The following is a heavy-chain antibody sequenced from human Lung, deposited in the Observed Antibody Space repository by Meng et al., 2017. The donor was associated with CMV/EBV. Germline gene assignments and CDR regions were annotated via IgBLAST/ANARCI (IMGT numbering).Heavy chain of an antibody. D-gene: IGHD1-14*01. J-gene: IGHJ5*02. Sequence: QICLYDAVPSTPQPTQTPPTTATFSVFSLSTSEVGVGWIRQPAGKALEWLAIIYWDDDKRYSPSLKSRLTITKDTSKNQVVLTLTNMDPVDTATYYCALFTGSWFDPWGQGTLVTVSS. CDR1: VFSLSTSEVG. CDR2: IYWDDDK. CDR3: ALFTGSWFDP. V-gene: IGHV2-5*02.